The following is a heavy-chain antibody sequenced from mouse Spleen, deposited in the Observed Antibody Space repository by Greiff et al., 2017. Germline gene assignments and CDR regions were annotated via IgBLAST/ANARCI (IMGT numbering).Heavy chain of an antibody. Sequence: QVQLQQSGAELAKPGASVKLSCKASGYTFTSYWMHWVKQRPGQGLEWIGYINPSSGYTKYNQKFKDKATLTADKSSSTAYMQLSSLTSEDSAVYYCARSTGSSYGAMDYWGQGTSVTVSS. CDR1: GYTFTSYW. J-gene: IGHJ4*01. CDR2: INPSSGYT. D-gene: IGHD1-1*01. V-gene: IGHV1-7*01. CDR3: ARSTGSSYGAMDY.